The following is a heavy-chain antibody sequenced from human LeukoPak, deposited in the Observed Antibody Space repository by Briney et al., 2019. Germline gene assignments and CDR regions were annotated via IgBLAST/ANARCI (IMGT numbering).Heavy chain of an antibody. D-gene: IGHD6-13*01. CDR3: ARQLRIAAATFDP. V-gene: IGHV1-2*02. CDR1: GYTFTGYY. Sequence: GASVKVSCKASGYTFTGYYMHWVRQAPGRGLEWMGWINPNSGGTNYAQKFQGRVTMTRDTSISTAYMELSRLRSDDTAVYYCARQLRIAAATFDPWGQGTLVTVSS. CDR2: INPNSGGT. J-gene: IGHJ5*02.